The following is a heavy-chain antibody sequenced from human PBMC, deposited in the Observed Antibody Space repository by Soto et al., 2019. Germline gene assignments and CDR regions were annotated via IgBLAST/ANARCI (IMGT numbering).Heavy chain of an antibody. CDR2: ISYDGSNK. D-gene: IGHD3-22*01. J-gene: IGHJ4*02. CDR1: GFTFSSYG. CDR3: AKVGFTMYYYDSSGYYTPSFDY. Sequence: PXGSLKLSCAASGFTFSSYGMHLVRQAPGKGLEWVAVISYDGSNKYYADSVKGRFTISRDNSKNTLYLQMNSLRDEDTDVYYCAKVGFTMYYYDSSGYYTPSFDYWGQGTLVTVYS. V-gene: IGHV3-30*18.